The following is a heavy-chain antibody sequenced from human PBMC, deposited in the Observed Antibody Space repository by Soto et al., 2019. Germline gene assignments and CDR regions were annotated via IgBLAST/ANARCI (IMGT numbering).Heavy chain of an antibody. CDR3: ARDVTVTTPTYFNY. CDR1: GLHVNTNY. D-gene: IGHD4-17*01. CDR2: IYSDGTT. J-gene: IGHJ4*02. V-gene: IGHV3-66*01. Sequence: EVQLVESGGGLVQPGGSLRLSCEASGLHVNTNYMSWVRQAPGKGLEWVSIIYSDGTTYYSDFVKGRFTIARDNSKNTPYLHMNSLRAEDTAVYYCARDVTVTTPTYFNYWGRGTLVTVSS.